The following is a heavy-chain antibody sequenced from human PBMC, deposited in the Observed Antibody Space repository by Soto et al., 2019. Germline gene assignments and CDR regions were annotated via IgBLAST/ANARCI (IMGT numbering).Heavy chain of an antibody. CDR3: ARGSRAPKTTYYYASRAFGY. V-gene: IGHV4-4*07. CDR1: GGSISSYY. D-gene: IGHD3-10*01. J-gene: IGHJ4*02. Sequence: SETLSLTCSVSGGSISSYYWSWIRQPAGKGLEWIGRIYTSGTTNYNPSLKSRVTMSIETSKNQFSLKLNSVTAVDTAVYYCARGSRAPKTTYYYASRAFGYWGQGTLVTV. CDR2: IYTSGTT.